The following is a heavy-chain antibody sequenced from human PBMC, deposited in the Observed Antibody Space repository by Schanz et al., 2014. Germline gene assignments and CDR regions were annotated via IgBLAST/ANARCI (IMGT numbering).Heavy chain of an antibody. Sequence: EVQLVESGGGLIQPGGSLRLSCAVSGFSVSTNYMSWARQAPGKGLEWISSLYINAGSTRYADSVKGRFFISRDNSKNMVFLQMNSLRVEDTAIYYCARDEGKDGYNLAFDVWGQGTLVTVSS. CDR2: LYINAGST. CDR3: ARDEGKDGYNLAFDV. D-gene: IGHD5-12*01. V-gene: IGHV3-53*01. J-gene: IGHJ3*01. CDR1: GFSVSTNY.